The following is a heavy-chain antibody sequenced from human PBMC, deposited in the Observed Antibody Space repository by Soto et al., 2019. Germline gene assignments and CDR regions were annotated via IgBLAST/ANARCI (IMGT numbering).Heavy chain of an antibody. J-gene: IGHJ3*02. CDR1: GFTCSSYD. D-gene: IGHD3-9*01. Sequence: GGSLRLSCAASGFTCSSYDMSWVRQAPGKGLEWVSTILVGGSTHYPDSVKGRFTISRDNSKNTVFLQMNSLTAGDTAVYYCAKATATGRGAFDICGQGTMVTDSS. CDR3: AKATATGRGAFDI. CDR2: ILVGGST. V-gene: IGHV3-23*01.